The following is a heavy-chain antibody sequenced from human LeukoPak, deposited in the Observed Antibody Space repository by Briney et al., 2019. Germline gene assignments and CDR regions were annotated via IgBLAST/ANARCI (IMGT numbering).Heavy chain of an antibody. CDR3: ARSARWFGVDY. CDR1: GFTFSSYE. V-gene: IGHV3-48*03. D-gene: IGHD3-10*01. J-gene: IGHJ4*02. CDR2: ISSSGSTI. Sequence: QTGGSLRLSCAASGFTFSSYEMNWVRQAPGKGLEWVSYISSSGSTIYYAGSVKGRFTISRDNSKNTLYLQMNSLRAEDTAVYYCARSARWFGVDYWGQGTLVTVSS.